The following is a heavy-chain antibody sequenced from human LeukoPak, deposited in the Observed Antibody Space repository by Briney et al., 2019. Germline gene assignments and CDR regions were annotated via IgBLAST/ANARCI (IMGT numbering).Heavy chain of an antibody. CDR2: INPNSGGT. D-gene: IGHD3-16*02. J-gene: IGHJ4*02. V-gene: IGHV1-2*02. CDR3: ASGSWGYDYVWGSYRFDY. Sequence: GASVTVSCKASGYTFTGYYMHWVRQAPGQGLEWMGWINPNSGGTNYAQKFQGRVTMTRDTSISTAYMELSRLRSDDTAVYYCASGSWGYDYVWGSYRFDYWGQGTLVTVSS. CDR1: GYTFTGYY.